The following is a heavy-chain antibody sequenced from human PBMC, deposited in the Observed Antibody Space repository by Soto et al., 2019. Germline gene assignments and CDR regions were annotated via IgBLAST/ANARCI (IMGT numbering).Heavy chain of an antibody. CDR2: IWHDGKNK. CDR3: ARDPGQDEAIDY. J-gene: IGHJ4*02. Sequence: QVQVVESGGGVVQPGTSLRLSCAASGFAFSDFGMHWVRQAPAKGLEWVAVIWHDGKNKDYADYAKGRFTISRDNSRNILYLEMNSLRVEDTAVYYCARDPGQDEAIDYWGQGTLVTVSS. V-gene: IGHV3-33*01. CDR1: GFAFSDFG.